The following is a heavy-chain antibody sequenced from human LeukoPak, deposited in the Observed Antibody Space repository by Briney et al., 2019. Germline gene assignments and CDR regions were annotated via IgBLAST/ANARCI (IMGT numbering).Heavy chain of an antibody. CDR1: GFTFSSYG. CDR3: AKESESSGLDY. J-gene: IGHJ4*02. CDR2: ISYDGSNK. Sequence: AGGSLRLSCAASGFTFSSYGMHWVRQAPGKGLEWVAVISYDGSNKYYADSVKGRFTISRDNSKNTLYLQMNSLRAEDTAVYYCAKESESSGLDYWGQGTLVTVSS. V-gene: IGHV3-30*18. D-gene: IGHD6-25*01.